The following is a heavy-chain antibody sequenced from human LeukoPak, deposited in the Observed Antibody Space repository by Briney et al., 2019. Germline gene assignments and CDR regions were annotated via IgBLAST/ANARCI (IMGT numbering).Heavy chain of an antibody. CDR2: IGFDGNNK. D-gene: IGHD4/OR15-4a*01. J-gene: IGHJ4*02. V-gene: IGHV3-33*01. Sequence: PGRSLRLSCAASGFTFSSYGMHWVRQAPARGLEWVAVIGFDGNNKFYADSVKGRFTIPRDNSKNTLYLQMNSLRAEDTAVYYCARGSYGAYNYCDYWGQGTLVTVSS. CDR1: GFTFSSYG. CDR3: ARGSYGAYNYCDY.